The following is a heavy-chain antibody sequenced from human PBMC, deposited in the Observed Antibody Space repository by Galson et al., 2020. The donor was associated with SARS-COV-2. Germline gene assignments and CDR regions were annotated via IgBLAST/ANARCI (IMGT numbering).Heavy chain of an antibody. Sequence: ASVTVSCKASGYTFTSYGISWVRQATGHGLEWMGWISAYNGNTNYAQKFQGRVTMTRDTSISTAYMELSRLRSDDTAVYYCARVLGFTRFDPWGQGTLVTVSS. J-gene: IGHJ5*02. D-gene: IGHD2-15*01. CDR1: GYTFTSYG. CDR3: ARVLGFTRFDP. V-gene: IGHV1-18*01. CDR2: ISAYNGNT.